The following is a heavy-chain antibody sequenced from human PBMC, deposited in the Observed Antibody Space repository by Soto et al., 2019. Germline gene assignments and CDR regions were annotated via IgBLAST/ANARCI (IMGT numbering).Heavy chain of an antibody. Sequence: SETLSLTCTVSGGSISSYYWSWIRQPPGKGLEWIVYIYYSGSTNYNPSLKSRVTISVDTSKNQFSLKLSSVTAADTAVYYCARGRVTMVRGAYYYYYYGMDVWGQGTTVTVSS. D-gene: IGHD3-10*01. V-gene: IGHV4-59*01. CDR3: ARGRVTMVRGAYYYYYYGMDV. CDR1: GGSISSYY. CDR2: IYYSGST. J-gene: IGHJ6*02.